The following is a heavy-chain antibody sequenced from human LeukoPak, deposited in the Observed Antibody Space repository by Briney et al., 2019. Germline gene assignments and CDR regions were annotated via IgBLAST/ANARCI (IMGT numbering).Heavy chain of an antibody. CDR1: GFTFSSYW. J-gene: IGHJ4*02. CDR3: ARDPSEGYFDY. CDR2: ISSSGSTI. D-gene: IGHD3-10*01. Sequence: TGGSLRLSCAASGFTFSSYWMSWVRQAPGKGLEWVSYISSSGSTIYYADSVKGRFTISRDNAKNSLYLQMNSLRAEDTAVYYCARDPSEGYFDYWGQGTLVTVSS. V-gene: IGHV3-48*04.